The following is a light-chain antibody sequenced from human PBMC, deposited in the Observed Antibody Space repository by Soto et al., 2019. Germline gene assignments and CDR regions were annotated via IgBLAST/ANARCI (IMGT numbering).Light chain of an antibody. Sequence: IVLTQSPATLSLSPGERATLSCRASQSIRNYLAWYQQKPGQTPRLLIYDASNRAADIPARFSGNGSGTDFTLTISGLEPEDFAAYFCQERSNWPLTSGPGAKVAI. CDR1: QSIRNY. J-gene: IGKJ3*01. CDR2: DAS. V-gene: IGKV3-11*01. CDR3: QERSNWPLT.